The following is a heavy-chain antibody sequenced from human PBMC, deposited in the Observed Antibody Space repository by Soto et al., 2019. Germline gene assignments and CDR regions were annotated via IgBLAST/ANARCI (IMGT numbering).Heavy chain of an antibody. D-gene: IGHD3-22*01. J-gene: IGHJ5*02. CDR3: AGAPKYYYDSSGYFS. Sequence: ASVKVSCKASGYTFTSYGISWVRQAPGQGLEWMGWISAYNGNTNYAQKLQGRVTMTTDTSTSTAYMELRSLRSDDTAVYYCAGAPKYYYDSSGYFSWGQGTLVTVSS. CDR2: ISAYNGNT. V-gene: IGHV1-18*01. CDR1: GYTFTSYG.